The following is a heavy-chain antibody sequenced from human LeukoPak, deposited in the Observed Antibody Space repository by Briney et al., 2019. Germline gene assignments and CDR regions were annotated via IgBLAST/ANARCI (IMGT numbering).Heavy chain of an antibody. J-gene: IGHJ5*02. CDR2: IYYSGST. CDR3: ARLPYGGFDP. Sequence: SETLSLTCTVSGGSISSYYWSWIRQPPGKGLEWIGYIYYSGSTNYNPSLKSRVTIAVDTSKNQFSLKLGSVTAADTAVYYCARLPYGGFDPWGQGTLVTVSS. D-gene: IGHD4-17*01. V-gene: IGHV4-59*08. CDR1: GGSISSYY.